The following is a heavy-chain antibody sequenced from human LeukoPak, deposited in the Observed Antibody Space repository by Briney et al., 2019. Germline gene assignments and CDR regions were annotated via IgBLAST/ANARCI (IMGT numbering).Heavy chain of an antibody. CDR3: ARRVAAIGGYFDY. CDR1: GYSFTSYW. J-gene: IGHJ4*02. Sequence: GESLKISCKGSGYSFTSYWIGWVRQMPGKGLEWMGIIYPGDSDTRYSPSFQGQVTISADKSISTAYLQWSGLKASDTAMYYCARRVAAIGGYFDYWGQGTLVTVSS. CDR2: IYPGDSDT. V-gene: IGHV5-51*03. D-gene: IGHD2-21*02.